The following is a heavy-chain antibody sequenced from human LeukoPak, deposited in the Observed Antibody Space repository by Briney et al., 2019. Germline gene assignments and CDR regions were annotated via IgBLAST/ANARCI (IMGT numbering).Heavy chain of an antibody. J-gene: IGHJ4*02. CDR3: AKEGLLTVAAVVVENYFDF. CDR2: ISGSGGHT. V-gene: IGHV3-23*01. D-gene: IGHD3-22*01. CDR1: GFTLSRSA. Sequence: GGSLRLSGVGSGFTLSRSAMSWVRQAPGKGLEWVSGISGSGGHTYYTDSVKGRFTISRDNSETTMYLQMNSLTTEDTAVYYCAKEGLLTVAAVVVENYFDFWGQGIPVVVS.